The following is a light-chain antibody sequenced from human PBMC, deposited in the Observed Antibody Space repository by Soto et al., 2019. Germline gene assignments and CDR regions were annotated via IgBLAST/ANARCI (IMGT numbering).Light chain of an antibody. J-gene: IGKJ2*01. V-gene: IGKV1-5*01. CDR3: QQYDNYPYT. CDR2: DAS. Sequence: DIQMTQSPSTLSASVGDRVTITCRASQSISRWLVWYQQKPGKDPKLLIYDASSLESGVPSRFSGSGSGTEFTLTISSLQPDDFATYYCQQYDNYPYTFGQGTKLEIK. CDR1: QSISRW.